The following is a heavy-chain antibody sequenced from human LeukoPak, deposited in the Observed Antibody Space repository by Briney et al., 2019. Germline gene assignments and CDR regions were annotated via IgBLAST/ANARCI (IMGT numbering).Heavy chain of an antibody. V-gene: IGHV3-21*01. D-gene: IGHD3-9*01. CDR1: GFTFSSYS. Sequence: GGSLRLSCAASGFTFSSYSMNWVRQAPGKGLEWVSSISSSSYIYYADSVKGRFTISRDNAKNSLYLQMNSLRAEDTAVYYCARDHPYYDILTGYYISGTDYWGQGTLVTVSS. CDR3: ARDHPYYDILTGYYISGTDY. CDR2: ISSSSYI. J-gene: IGHJ4*02.